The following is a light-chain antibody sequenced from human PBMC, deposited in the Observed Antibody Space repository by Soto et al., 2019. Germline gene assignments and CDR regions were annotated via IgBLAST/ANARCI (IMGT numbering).Light chain of an antibody. V-gene: IGKV3-20*01. CDR2: GAS. Sequence: EIVLTQSPGTLSLSPGERATLSCRASQSISSYLAWYQQKPGQAPRLLIYGASGRATGIPDRFSGSGAGTDFTLTISRLEPEDFAVYYCQQYGSSLITFGQGTRLEIK. CDR1: QSISSY. J-gene: IGKJ5*01. CDR3: QQYGSSLIT.